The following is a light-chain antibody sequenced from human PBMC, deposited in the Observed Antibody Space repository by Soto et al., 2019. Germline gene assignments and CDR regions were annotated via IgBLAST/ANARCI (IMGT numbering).Light chain of an antibody. Sequence: IVMSKSPATLSVSPRERATLSCRASQSVSSNLAWYQQKPGQAPRLLIYGASTRATGIPARFSGSGSATEFTLTISSLQPDDFATYYCQYYNSYSEAFGQGTKVDIK. J-gene: IGKJ1*01. CDR2: GAS. V-gene: IGKV3D-15*01. CDR3: QYYNSYSEA. CDR1: QSVSSN.